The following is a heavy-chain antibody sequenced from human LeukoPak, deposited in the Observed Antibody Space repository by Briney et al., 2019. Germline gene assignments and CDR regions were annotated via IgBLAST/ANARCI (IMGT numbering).Heavy chain of an antibody. CDR3: ARAPNVLRYFDWSGYYFDY. CDR2: ISGSGGTT. Sequence: GGSLRLSCAVSGFTFGIYAMTWVRQAPGRGLEWVSTISGSGGTTHFADSVKGRFTISRDNSGSTLYLQMNSLRAEGTAVYYCARAPNVLRYFDWSGYYFDYWGQGTLVTVSS. J-gene: IGHJ4*02. D-gene: IGHD3-9*01. CDR1: GFTFGIYA. V-gene: IGHV3-23*01.